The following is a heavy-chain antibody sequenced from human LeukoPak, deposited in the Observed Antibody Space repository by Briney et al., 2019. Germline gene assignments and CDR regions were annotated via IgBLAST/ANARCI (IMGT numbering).Heavy chain of an antibody. D-gene: IGHD6-13*01. V-gene: IGHV4-34*01. CDR1: GGSFSGYY. CDR2: INHRGST. Sequence: SETLSLTCAVYGGSFSGYYWSWIRQPPGKGLEWIGEINHRGSTNYNPSLKSLVTISVDASKNQFSLKLSSVTAADTAVYYCAREEEGGSSSDNWGQGTLVTLSS. J-gene: IGHJ4*02. CDR3: AREEEGGSSSDN.